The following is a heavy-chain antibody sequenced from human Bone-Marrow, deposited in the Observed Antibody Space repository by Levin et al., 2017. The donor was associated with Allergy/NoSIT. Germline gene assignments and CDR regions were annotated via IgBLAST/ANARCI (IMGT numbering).Heavy chain of an antibody. J-gene: IGHJ3*02. CDR3: ARYSIAAAGPVVTKDAFDI. CDR2: IYYSGST. CDR1: GGSISSSSYY. Sequence: SQTLSLTCTVSGGSISSSSYYWGWIRQPPGKGLEWIGSIYYSGSTYYNPSLKSRVTISVDTSKNQFSLKLSSVTAADTAVYYCARYSIAAAGPVVTKDAFDIWGQGTMVTVSS. V-gene: IGHV4-39*01. D-gene: IGHD6-13*01.